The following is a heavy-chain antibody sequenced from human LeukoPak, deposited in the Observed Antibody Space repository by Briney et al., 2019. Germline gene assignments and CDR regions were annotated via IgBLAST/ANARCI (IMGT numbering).Heavy chain of an antibody. D-gene: IGHD6-13*01. CDR3: GRTPAAGSLKGSFDI. V-gene: IGHV1-18*01. CDR1: GYTFTSYG. Sequence: GASVKVSCKASGYTFTSYGITWVRQAPGQGLEWMGWINANNGNTNYAQNLQGRVTMTRDTSTSTAYMELRSLRSDDTAVYYCGRTPAAGSLKGSFDIWGQGTMVTVSS. J-gene: IGHJ3*02. CDR2: INANNGNT.